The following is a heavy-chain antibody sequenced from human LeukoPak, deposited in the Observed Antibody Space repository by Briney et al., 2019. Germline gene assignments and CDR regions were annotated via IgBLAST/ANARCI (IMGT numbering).Heavy chain of an antibody. V-gene: IGHV1-18*01. CDR3: ARPLYDFWSGYASDAFHI. D-gene: IGHD3-3*01. Sequence: ASVKVSFKGSGYTFTSSGISWVWLAQAQGHERMGWISVYNGDTNYAQKLKGRVTMTTHTSTSTAYMELSRLRSDDTAVYYCARPLYDFWSGYASDAFHIWGQGTMVTVSS. CDR2: ISVYNGDT. J-gene: IGHJ3*02. CDR1: GYTFTSSG.